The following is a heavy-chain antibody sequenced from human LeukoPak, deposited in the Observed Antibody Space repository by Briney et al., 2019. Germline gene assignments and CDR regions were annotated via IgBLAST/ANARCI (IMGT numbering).Heavy chain of an antibody. CDR1: GFTFSSYA. CDR2: ISGSGATT. J-gene: IGHJ4*02. Sequence: GGSLRLSCAASGFTFSSYAMSWVRQAPGKGLEWVSSISGSGATTYYADSVKGRFSISRDNSKKTLYLQMNSLRAEDTAVYYCARAKVSSGWQYWGQGTLVPVSS. V-gene: IGHV3-23*01. D-gene: IGHD6-19*01. CDR3: ARAKVSSGWQY.